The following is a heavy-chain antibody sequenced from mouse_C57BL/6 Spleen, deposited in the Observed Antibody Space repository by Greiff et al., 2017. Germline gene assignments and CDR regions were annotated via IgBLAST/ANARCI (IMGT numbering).Heavy chain of an antibody. D-gene: IGHD4-1*01. CDR2: IYPRSGNT. V-gene: IGHV1-81*01. Sequence: QVHVKQSGAELARPGASVKLSCKASGYTFTSYGISWVKQRTGQGLEWIGEIYPRSGNTYYNEKFKGKATLTADKSSSTAYMELRSLTSEDSAVYFCARGEAGTYYWGQGTTLTVSS. CDR3: ARGEAGTYY. CDR1: GYTFTSYG. J-gene: IGHJ2*01.